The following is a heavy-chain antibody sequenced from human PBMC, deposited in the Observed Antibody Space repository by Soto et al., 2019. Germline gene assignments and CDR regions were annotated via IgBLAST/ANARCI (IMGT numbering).Heavy chain of an antibody. Sequence: GRSLRLSCSASGFTFSSYALHWVRQAPGKGLEYISGVRGNGDPPFYADSVKGRFTISRDDSKSTLYLHMSSLSADDAAVYYLLKSRGGNNVEFFHLDQGTLVTVSA. CDR1: GFTFSSYA. V-gene: IGHV3-64D*06. D-gene: IGHD1-20*01. CDR3: LKSRGGNNVEFFH. CDR2: VRGNGDPP. J-gene: IGHJ4*02.